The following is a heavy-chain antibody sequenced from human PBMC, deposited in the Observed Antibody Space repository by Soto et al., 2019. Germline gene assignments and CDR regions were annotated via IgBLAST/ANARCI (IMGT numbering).Heavy chain of an antibody. CDR1: GFTFDDYA. D-gene: IGHD3-16*01. Sequence: EVHLVESGGGLVQPGRSLRLSCAASGFTFDDYAMHWVRQAPGKGLEWVSGISWNSGSIGYADSVKRGFNISRDNDKNCLYLQMIRLQAEDTAVYYCAKDSNRHYKAGGAFDIWGQGTMVTVSS. CDR3: AKDSNRHYKAGGAFDI. CDR2: ISWNSGSI. V-gene: IGHV3-9*01. J-gene: IGHJ3*02.